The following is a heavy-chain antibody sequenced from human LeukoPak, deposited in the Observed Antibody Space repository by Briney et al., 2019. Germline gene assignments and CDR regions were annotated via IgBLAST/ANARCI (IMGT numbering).Heavy chain of an antibody. J-gene: IGHJ6*02. CDR2: INNDGSSA. D-gene: IGHD1-1*01. Sequence: PGGSLRLSCAASGFTFNNYWIHWVRQVPGKGLVWVSRINNDGSSASYVDSVKGRFTISRDNAKNTLFLQMSSLRAEDTAVYYCARRGTGHGMDVWGQGTTVIVSS. V-gene: IGHV3-74*01. CDR3: ARRGTGHGMDV. CDR1: GFTFNNYW.